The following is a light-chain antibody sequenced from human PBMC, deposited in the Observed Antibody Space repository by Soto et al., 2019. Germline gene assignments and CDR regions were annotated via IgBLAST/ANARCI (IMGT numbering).Light chain of an antibody. V-gene: IGKV1-39*01. CDR1: QSISSY. CDR3: QQSDSTPLT. CDR2: APS. Sequence: DIQMTQSPSSLSASVGDRVTITCRASQSISSYLNWYQQKPGKAPKLLIYAPSSLQSGVPPRFSGSGAGTDFTLTISSLQPEDFATYYCQQSDSTPLTFGGGTKVDIK. J-gene: IGKJ4*01.